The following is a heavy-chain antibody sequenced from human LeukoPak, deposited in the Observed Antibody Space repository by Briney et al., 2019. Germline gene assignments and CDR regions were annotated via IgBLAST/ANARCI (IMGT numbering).Heavy chain of an antibody. Sequence: SETLSLTCAVYGGSFSGYYWSWIRQPPGKGLEWIGEISYSGSTNYNPSLKSRVTISVDTSKSQFSLKLSSVTAADTAVYHCARGLPFDYWGQGTLVTVSS. CDR1: GGSFSGYY. CDR3: ARGLPFDY. CDR2: ISYSGST. V-gene: IGHV4-34*01. J-gene: IGHJ4*02.